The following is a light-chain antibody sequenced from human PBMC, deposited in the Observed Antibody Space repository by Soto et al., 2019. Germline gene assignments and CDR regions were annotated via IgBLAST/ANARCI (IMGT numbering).Light chain of an antibody. V-gene: IGLV2-14*01. J-gene: IGLJ3*02. CDR1: SSDIGAYDF. CDR3: SSFTSRDTLV. CDR2: EVT. Sequence: QSVLTQPASVSGSPGQSITISCTGTSSDIGAYDFVSWYQQHPAKAPRLIISEVTNRPSGVSNRFSGSKSGNTASLTISGLQVEDEADYFCSSFTSRDTLVFGGGTQLTVL.